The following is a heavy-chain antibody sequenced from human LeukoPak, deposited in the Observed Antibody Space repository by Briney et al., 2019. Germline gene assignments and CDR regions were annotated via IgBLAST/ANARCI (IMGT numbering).Heavy chain of an antibody. CDR2: ISSSSSYI. V-gene: IGHV3-21*01. D-gene: IGHD5-18*01. J-gene: IGHJ4*02. Sequence: PGRSLRLSCAASGFTFSSYSMNWVRQAPGKGLEWVSSISSSSSYIYYADSVKGRFTISRDNAKNSLYLQMNSLRAEDTAVYYCATGDTAMVSFDYWGQGTLVTVSS. CDR3: ATGDTAMVSFDY. CDR1: GFTFSSYS.